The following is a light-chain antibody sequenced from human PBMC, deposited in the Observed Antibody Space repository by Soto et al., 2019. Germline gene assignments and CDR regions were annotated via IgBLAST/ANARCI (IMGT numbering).Light chain of an antibody. J-gene: IGKJ1*01. CDR2: DAS. V-gene: IGKV3-15*01. CDR3: HQYHNWT. Sequence: EFVLTQSPGTLSLSPGERATLSCRASQTVSSKVAWYQQKPGQAPRLLIYDASTRATGIPARFSGRGSGTEFTLTISSLQSEDFAVYSCHQYHNWTFGQGTK. CDR1: QTVSSK.